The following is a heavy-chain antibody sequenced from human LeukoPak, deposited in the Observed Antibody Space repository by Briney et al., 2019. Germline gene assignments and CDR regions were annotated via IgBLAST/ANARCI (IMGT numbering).Heavy chain of an antibody. D-gene: IGHD3-22*01. CDR2: IYYSGST. J-gene: IGHJ6*02. CDR3: ARGPYYYDSSGFYYYYGMDV. Sequence: SETLSLTCTVSGGSISSYYWSWIRQPPGKGLEWIGYIYYSGSTNYNPSLKSRVTISVDTSKNQFSLKLSSVTAADTAVYYCARGPYYYDSSGFYYYYGMDVWGQGTTVTVSS. CDR1: GGSISSYY. V-gene: IGHV4-59*12.